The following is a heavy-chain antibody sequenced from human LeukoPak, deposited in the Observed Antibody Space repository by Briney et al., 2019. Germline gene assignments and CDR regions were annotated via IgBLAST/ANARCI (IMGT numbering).Heavy chain of an antibody. CDR2: ITSSDNI. Sequence: GGSLRLSCAASGFIFSSFEVNWVRQAPGKGLEWVSSITSSDNIHYADAVKGRFTSSRDNAKNSVYLQMNSLRAEDTAVYYCARDRGSAAAGTWYYAMDVWGQGTTVTVS. CDR1: GFIFSSFE. CDR3: ARDRGSAAAGTWYYAMDV. J-gene: IGHJ6*02. D-gene: IGHD6-13*01. V-gene: IGHV3-48*03.